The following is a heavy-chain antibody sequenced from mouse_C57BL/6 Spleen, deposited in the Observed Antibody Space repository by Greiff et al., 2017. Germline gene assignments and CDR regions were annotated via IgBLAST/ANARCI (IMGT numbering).Heavy chain of an antibody. J-gene: IGHJ2*01. D-gene: IGHD1-1*01. Sequence: QVQLQQSGAELVKPGASVKISCKASGYAFSSYWMNWVKQRPGKGLEWIGQIYPGDGDTNYNGTFKGKATLTADKSSSTAYMQLSSLTSEDSAVYFCARGDYYGSSYYWGQGTTLTVSS. CDR2: IYPGDGDT. CDR1: GYAFSSYW. V-gene: IGHV1-80*01. CDR3: ARGDYYGSSYY.